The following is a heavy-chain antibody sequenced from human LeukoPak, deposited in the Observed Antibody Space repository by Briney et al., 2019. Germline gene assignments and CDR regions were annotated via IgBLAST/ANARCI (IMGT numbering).Heavy chain of an antibody. J-gene: IGHJ4*02. CDR1: GFTFSSYA. V-gene: IGHV3-23*01. Sequence: GGSLRLSCAASGFTFSSYAMSWVRQAPGKGLEWVSAISGSGGSTYYADSVKGRFTISRDNSKNTLYLQMNSLRAEDTAVYYCAKTEFGTYYDILTGYYPAYYFDYWGQGTLVTVSS. D-gene: IGHD3-9*01. CDR3: AKTEFGTYYDILTGYYPAYYFDY. CDR2: ISGSGGST.